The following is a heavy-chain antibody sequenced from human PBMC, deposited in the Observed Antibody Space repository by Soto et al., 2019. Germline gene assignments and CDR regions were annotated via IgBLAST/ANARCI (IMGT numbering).Heavy chain of an antibody. CDR3: ARDRNSFGGSYEGY. J-gene: IGHJ4*02. CDR2: ISASGGNT. V-gene: IGHV3-23*01. CDR1: GFTFSNYG. D-gene: IGHD1-26*01. Sequence: GGSLRLSWAASGFTFSNYGMTWIRQAQGKGLEWVSAISASGGNTYYADSVKGRFTISRDNSKNTLYLQMNSLRAEDTAVYYCARDRNSFGGSYEGYWGQGTLVTVSS.